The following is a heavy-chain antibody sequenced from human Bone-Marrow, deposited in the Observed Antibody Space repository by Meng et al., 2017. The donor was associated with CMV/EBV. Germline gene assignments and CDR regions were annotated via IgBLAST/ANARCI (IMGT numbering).Heavy chain of an antibody. J-gene: IGHJ5*02. CDR2: IIPIFGTA. CDR1: GGTFSSYA. Sequence: SVKVSCKASGGTFSSYAISWVRQAPGQGPEWMGGIIPIFGTANYAQKFQGRVTITTDESTSTAYMELSSLRSEDTAVYYCARDHPNEYNWNYWFDPWGQGTLVTVSS. CDR3: ARDHPNEYNWNYWFDP. D-gene: IGHD1-7*01. V-gene: IGHV1-69*05.